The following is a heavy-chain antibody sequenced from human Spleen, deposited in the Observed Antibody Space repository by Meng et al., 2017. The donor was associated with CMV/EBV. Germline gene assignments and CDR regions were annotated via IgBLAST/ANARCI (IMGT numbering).Heavy chain of an antibody. J-gene: IGHJ6*02. V-gene: IGHV3-30*03. Sequence: GESLKISCAASGFTFSSYGIHWVRQAPGKGLEWVAVMSYDGTKQFYGDSVKGRFTVSRDKSRNTLYLQMNSLRAEDTAVYYCARDWNVMLGFALVQSNYYGLDVWGQGTMVTVSS. CDR3: ARDWNVMLGFALVQSNYYGLDV. D-gene: IGHD1-1*01. CDR2: MSYDGTKQ. CDR1: GFTFSSYG.